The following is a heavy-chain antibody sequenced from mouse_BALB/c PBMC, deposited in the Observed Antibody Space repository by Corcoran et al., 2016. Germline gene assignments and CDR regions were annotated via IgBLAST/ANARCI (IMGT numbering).Heavy chain of an antibody. V-gene: IGHV9-3-1*01. D-gene: IGHD1-1*01. CDR2: INTYTGEP. Sequence: QNQLVQSGPELKKPGETVKISCKASGYTFTNYGMKWVKQAPGKGLKWMGWINTYTGEPTYADDFKGRFAFSLETSASTAYLQINNLKNEDTATYFCAITTEVADYYAMDYWGQGTSVTVSS. CDR3: AITTEVADYYAMDY. J-gene: IGHJ4*01. CDR1: GYTFTNYG.